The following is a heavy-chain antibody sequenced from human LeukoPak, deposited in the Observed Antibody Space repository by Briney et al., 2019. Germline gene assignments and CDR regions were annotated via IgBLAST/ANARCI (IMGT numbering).Heavy chain of an antibody. D-gene: IGHD3-22*01. V-gene: IGHV4-39*07. Sequence: PSETLSLTCTVSGGSISSSNYYWGWIRQPPGKGLEWIGNIFDGGNTYYNPSLKSRVTISVDTSKNQFSLKLSSVTAADTAVYYCARAAFRRGVVIRADWFDPWGQGTLVAVSS. CDR3: ARAAFRRGVVIRADWFDP. CDR1: GGSISSSNYY. CDR2: IFDGGNT. J-gene: IGHJ5*02.